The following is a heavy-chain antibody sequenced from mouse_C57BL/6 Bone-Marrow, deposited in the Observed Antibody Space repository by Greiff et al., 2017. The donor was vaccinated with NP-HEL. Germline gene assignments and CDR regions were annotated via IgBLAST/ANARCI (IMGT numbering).Heavy chain of an antibody. D-gene: IGHD2-4*01. CDR1: GYTFTNYW. CDR3: ARWFYDYGFDY. CDR2: IYPGGGYT. Sequence: VQLQQSGAELVRPGTSVKMSCKASGYTFTNYWIGWAKQRPGHGLEWIGDIYPGGGYTNYNEKFKGKATLTADKSSSTAYMHFSSLTSEDSAIYYCARWFYDYGFDYWGQGTTLTVSS. J-gene: IGHJ2*01. V-gene: IGHV1-63*01.